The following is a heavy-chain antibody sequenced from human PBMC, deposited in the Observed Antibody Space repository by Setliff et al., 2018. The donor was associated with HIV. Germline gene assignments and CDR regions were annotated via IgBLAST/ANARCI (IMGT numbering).Heavy chain of an antibody. CDR3: ARGMDYYDTSGYYQYYFDY. Sequence: ASVKVSCKASGYSFTDYYIHRVRQAPGQGLEWMGWINPKSDGTNYAQKFQGWITMTRDTSISTAYMELSRLRSDDTAVYYCARGMDYYDTSGYYQYYFDYWG. V-gene: IGHV1-2*04. CDR2: INPKSDGT. J-gene: IGHJ4*01. D-gene: IGHD3-22*01. CDR1: GYSFTDYY.